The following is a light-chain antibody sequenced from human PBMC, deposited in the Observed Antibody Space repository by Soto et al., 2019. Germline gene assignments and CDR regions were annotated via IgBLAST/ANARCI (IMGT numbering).Light chain of an antibody. CDR2: EVS. V-gene: IGLV2-14*01. CDR3: ASYTSSSTSVI. CDR1: GSDVGDYNY. Sequence: QSALTQPPSASGSPGQSVTISCTGTGSDVGDYNYVSWYQQHPDKAPKLIIFEVSNRPSGISSRFSGSKSGNTASLTISGLQAEDEADYYCASYTSSSTSVIFGRGTKLTVL. J-gene: IGLJ2*01.